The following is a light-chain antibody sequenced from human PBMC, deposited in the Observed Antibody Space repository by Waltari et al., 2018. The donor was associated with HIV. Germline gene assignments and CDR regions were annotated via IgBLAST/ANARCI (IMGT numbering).Light chain of an antibody. V-gene: IGLV3-19*01. CDR2: GVD. CDR3: NCRDSSGKHHVV. Sequence: SSELTQDPAVSVALGQTVRIKCQGVGLRDSFASWYKQKPGQDPILLSYGVDNRPSGIPDLFSGSSSVNTASLTISGTQAEDEADYYCNCRDSSGKHHVVFGGGTKLTV. CDR1: GLRDSF. J-gene: IGLJ2*01.